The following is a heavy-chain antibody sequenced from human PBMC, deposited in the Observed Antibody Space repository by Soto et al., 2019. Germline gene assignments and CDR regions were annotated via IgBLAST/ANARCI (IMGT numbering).Heavy chain of an antibody. V-gene: IGHV2-5*02. CDR3: AQMDFDLYGMDV. D-gene: IGHD3-9*01. CDR2: IYWDDAK. Sequence: QITLTESGPTLVKPTQTLTLTCTFSGISLTNSGVGVSWIRQPPGKALEWLAVIYWDDAKHFSPSQKSRLTIAKDSSKNQVVLTMTNRDSVDTATYFCAQMDFDLYGMDVWGQGPTVIVSS. CDR1: GISLTNSGVG. J-gene: IGHJ6*02.